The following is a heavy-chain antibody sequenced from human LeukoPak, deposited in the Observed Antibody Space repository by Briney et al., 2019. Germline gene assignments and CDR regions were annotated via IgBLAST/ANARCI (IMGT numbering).Heavy chain of an antibody. D-gene: IGHD5-18*01. CDR1: GFTFSSYG. V-gene: IGHV3-30*03. J-gene: IGHJ3*02. CDR3: ASGYSYGTPFGGAFDI. Sequence: PGGSLRLSCVASGFTFSSYGMHWVRQAPGKGLEWVAVISYDGSNKYYADSVKGRFTISRDNSKNTLYLQMNSLRAEDTAVYYCASGYSYGTPFGGAFDIWGQGTMVTVSS. CDR2: ISYDGSNK.